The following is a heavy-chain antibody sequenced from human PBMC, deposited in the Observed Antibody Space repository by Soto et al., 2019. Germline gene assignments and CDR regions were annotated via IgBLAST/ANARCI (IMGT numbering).Heavy chain of an antibody. CDR1: GVSIDNSHSF. J-gene: IGHJ5*02. V-gene: IGHV4-39*01. Sequence: SETLSLTCDVSGVSIDNSHSFWGWVRQPPGRGLEFLGSVYYSGGTYYNPSLKSRVTVSVDTSKNQVSLRVRSVTVAETAIYYCATRITVFGLLIPPFDPWGQGTQVTVSS. CDR2: VYYSGGT. D-gene: IGHD3-3*01. CDR3: ATRITVFGLLIPPFDP.